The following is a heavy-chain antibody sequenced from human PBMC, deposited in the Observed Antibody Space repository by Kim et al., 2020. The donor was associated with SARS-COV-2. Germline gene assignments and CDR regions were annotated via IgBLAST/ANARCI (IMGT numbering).Heavy chain of an antibody. D-gene: IGHD6-6*01. CDR1: GGSFSGYY. CDR2: INHSGST. J-gene: IGHJ5*02. V-gene: IGHV4-34*01. Sequence: SETLSLTCAVYGGSFSGYYWSWIRQPPGKGLEWIGEINHSGSTNYNPSLKSRVTISVDTSKNQFSLKLSSVTAADTAVYYCARGQGLAARASWFDPWGQGTLVTVSS. CDR3: ARGQGLAARASWFDP.